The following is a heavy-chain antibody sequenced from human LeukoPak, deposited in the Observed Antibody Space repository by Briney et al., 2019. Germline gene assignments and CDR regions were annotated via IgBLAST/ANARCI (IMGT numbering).Heavy chain of an antibody. Sequence: PGGSLRLSCAASGFTFSSYWMTWVRQAPGKGLEWVANIKQDGSEKYYVDSVKGRFTISRDNSKNTLYLQMNSLRAEDTAVYYCAKDRSYGLDYWGQGTLVTVSS. CDR2: IKQDGSEK. V-gene: IGHV3-7*01. J-gene: IGHJ4*02. D-gene: IGHD5-18*01. CDR3: AKDRSYGLDY. CDR1: GFTFSSYW.